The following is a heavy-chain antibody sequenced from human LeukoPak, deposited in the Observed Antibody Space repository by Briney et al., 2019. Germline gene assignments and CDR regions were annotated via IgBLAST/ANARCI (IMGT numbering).Heavy chain of an antibody. J-gene: IGHJ4*02. V-gene: IGHV4-59*02. CDR2: ISYSGST. D-gene: IGHD3-9*01. CDR3: ARLGILTGYYTFDY. CDR1: GDSVSSYY. Sequence: SETLSLTCTVSGDSVSSYYWTWIRQPPGKGLEWIGYISYSGSTNYNPSLKSRVTISVGTSKNQFSLRLSSVTAADTAVYYCARLGILTGYYTFDYWGQGTLVTVSS.